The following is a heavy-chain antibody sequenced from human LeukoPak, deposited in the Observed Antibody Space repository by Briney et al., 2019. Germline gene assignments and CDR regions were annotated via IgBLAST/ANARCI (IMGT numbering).Heavy chain of an antibody. CDR2: INPSDGAT. CDR1: GYTFTMYY. D-gene: IGHD2-2*01. Sequence: ASVKVSCKASGYTFTMYYIHWVRQAPGQGLEWMGMINPSDGATTYAQRFQGRVTMTRDMSTTTVYMELSSLRSEDTAVYYCARGVVPAARDYYYYYMDVWGKGTTVTVSS. J-gene: IGHJ6*03. V-gene: IGHV1-46*01. CDR3: ARGVVPAARDYYYYYMDV.